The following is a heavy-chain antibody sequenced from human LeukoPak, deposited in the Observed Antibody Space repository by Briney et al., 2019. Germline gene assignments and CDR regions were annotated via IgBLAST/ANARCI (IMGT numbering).Heavy chain of an antibody. CDR1: GGSISSSSYY. CDR2: IYYSGST. CDR3: ARDPSSSTSCQPNWFDP. J-gene: IGHJ5*02. Sequence: SETLCLTCTVSGGSISSSSYYWGWIRPPQGKGLEWIGSIYYSGSTYYDPALKSRVTTSVDGSKNQFSLKLSFVTAAETAVYYRARDPSSSTSCQPNWFDPCGQGPRVTVTS. D-gene: IGHD2-2*01. V-gene: IGHV4-39*07.